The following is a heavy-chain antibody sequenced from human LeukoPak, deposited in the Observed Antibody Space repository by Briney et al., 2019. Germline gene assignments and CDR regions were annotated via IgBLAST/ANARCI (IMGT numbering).Heavy chain of an antibody. D-gene: IGHD2-2*01. CDR2: ISGSGGGT. CDR1: GFTFNTYV. J-gene: IGHJ6*02. V-gene: IGHV3-23*01. Sequence: GGSRRLSCAVSGFTFNTYVMSWVRQAPGKGLEWVSAISGSGGGTYYVASVKGRFTISRDNSKNTLYLQMNSLRAEDTAVYYCATVYSSSPLRPMDVWGQGTTVTVSS. CDR3: ATVYSSSPLRPMDV.